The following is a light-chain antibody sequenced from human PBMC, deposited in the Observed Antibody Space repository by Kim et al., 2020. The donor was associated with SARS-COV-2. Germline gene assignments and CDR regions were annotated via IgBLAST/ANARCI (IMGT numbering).Light chain of an antibody. Sequence: IVLTQSPGTLSLSPGERATLSCRASQSVSSNYLAWYQQKPGQAPRLLIYEASSRATGIPDRFSGSGSGTDFTLTISSLEPEDSAVYYCQQSGATFGQGTKVDIK. CDR1: QSVSSNY. V-gene: IGKV3-20*01. J-gene: IGKJ1*01. CDR2: EAS. CDR3: QQSGAT.